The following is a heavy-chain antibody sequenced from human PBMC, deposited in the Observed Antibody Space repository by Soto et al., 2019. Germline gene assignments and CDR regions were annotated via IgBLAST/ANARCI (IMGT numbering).Heavy chain of an antibody. V-gene: IGHV3-30-3*01. CDR1: GFTFSSYA. CDR3: ARDRYYGDYTGYFDY. CDR2: ISYDGSNK. J-gene: IGHJ4*02. D-gene: IGHD4-17*01. Sequence: QVQLVESGGGVVQPGRSLRLSCAASGFTFSSYAMHWVRQAPGKGLEWVAVISYDGSNKYYADSVKGRFTISRDNSKNTLYLKMNSLRAEDTAVYYCARDRYYGDYTGYFDYWGQGTLVTVSS.